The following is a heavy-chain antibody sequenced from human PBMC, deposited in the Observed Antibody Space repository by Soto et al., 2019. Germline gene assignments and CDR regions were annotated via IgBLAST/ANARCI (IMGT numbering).Heavy chain of an antibody. Sequence: SETLSLTCTVSGGSISSGSYYWSWIRQPPGKGLEWIGYIYYSGSTNYNPSLKSRVTISVDTSKNQFSLKLSSVTAADTAVYYCARGGLRKKYNWFDPWGQGTLVTVSS. CDR3: ARGGLRKKYNWFDP. CDR2: IYYSGST. CDR1: GGSISSGSYY. D-gene: IGHD5-12*01. J-gene: IGHJ5*02. V-gene: IGHV4-61*01.